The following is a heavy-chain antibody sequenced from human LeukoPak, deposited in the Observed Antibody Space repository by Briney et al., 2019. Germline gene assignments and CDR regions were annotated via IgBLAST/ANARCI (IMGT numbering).Heavy chain of an antibody. J-gene: IGHJ4*02. CDR2: ISYDGSNK. CDR1: GFTFSSYA. CDR3: ARDRRSWYFDY. V-gene: IGHV3-30-3*01. D-gene: IGHD6-13*01. Sequence: HPGGSLRLSCAASGFTFSSYAVHWVRQAPGKGLEWVAVISYDGSNKYYADSVKGRFTISRDNSKNTLYLQMNSLRAEDTAVYYCARDRRSWYFDYWGQGTLVTVSS.